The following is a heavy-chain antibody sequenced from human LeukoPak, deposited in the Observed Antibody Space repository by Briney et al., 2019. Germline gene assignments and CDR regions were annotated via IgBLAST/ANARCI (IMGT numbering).Heavy chain of an antibody. Sequence: GASGKVSCKVSGYTVTELSMHWVRQSPGKALEWMGGFHPEDGETIYAQKFQGRVTMTRDMSTSTVYMELSSLRSEDTAVYYCARGTWGGYLGQLGYWGQGTLVTVSS. CDR1: GYTVTELS. V-gene: IGHV1-24*01. CDR3: ARGTWGGYLGQLGY. J-gene: IGHJ4*02. D-gene: IGHD1-26*01. CDR2: FHPEDGET.